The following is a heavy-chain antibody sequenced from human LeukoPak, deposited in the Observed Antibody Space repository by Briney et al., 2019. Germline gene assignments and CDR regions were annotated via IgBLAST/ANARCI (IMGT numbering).Heavy chain of an antibody. D-gene: IGHD1-26*01. CDR3: ARNSGSYYQWSDYYYGMDV. CDR1: GFTFSSYV. CDR2: ISGSGGST. V-gene: IGHV3-23*01. Sequence: PGGSLRLPCAASGFTFSSYVMSWVRQAPRKGLEWVSSISGSGGSTYYADSVKGRFTISRDNAKNSLYLQMNSLRAEDTAVYYCARNSGSYYQWSDYYYGMDVWGQGTTVTVSS. J-gene: IGHJ6*02.